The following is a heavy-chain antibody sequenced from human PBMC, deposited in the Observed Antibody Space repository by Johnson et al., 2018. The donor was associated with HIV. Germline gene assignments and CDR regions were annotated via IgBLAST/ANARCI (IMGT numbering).Heavy chain of an antibody. D-gene: IGHD6-13*01. Sequence: VQLIESGGGVVQPGRSLRLSCEASGFTFSTYGMHWVRQAPGKGLEWVAVISYDGTYEFYADSVKGRFTISRDNSKNTLYLQMNSLRVEDTAVYYCAKDQWSSSWTNDAFAMWGQGTMVTVSS. CDR3: AKDQWSSSWTNDAFAM. CDR1: GFTFSTYG. J-gene: IGHJ3*02. V-gene: IGHV3-30*18. CDR2: ISYDGTYE.